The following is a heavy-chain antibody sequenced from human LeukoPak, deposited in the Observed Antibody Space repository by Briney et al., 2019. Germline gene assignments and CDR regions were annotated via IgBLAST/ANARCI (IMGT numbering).Heavy chain of an antibody. CDR1: GFTFSSYS. CDR2: ISSSSSYI. Sequence: GGSLRLSCAASGFTFSSYSMNWVRQAPGKGLEWVSSISSSSSYIYYADSVKGRFTISRDNAKNSLYLQMNSLRAEDTAVYYCARSYDSSGYYWYYIDYWGQGTLVTVSS. J-gene: IGHJ4*02. D-gene: IGHD3-22*01. V-gene: IGHV3-21*01. CDR3: ARSYDSSGYYWYYIDY.